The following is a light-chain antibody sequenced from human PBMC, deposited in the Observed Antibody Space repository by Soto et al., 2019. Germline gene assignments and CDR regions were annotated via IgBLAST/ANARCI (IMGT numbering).Light chain of an antibody. V-gene: IGKV1-39*01. J-gene: IGKJ2*01. CDR3: QQSYSTPYT. Sequence: DIQITQCPSSLSASVGDRVTITCRASQSISSYLNWYQQKPGKAPKLLIYAASSLQSGVPSRFSGSGSGTDFTFTISSLQTEDFATYYCQQSYSTPYTFGQGTKVDIK. CDR1: QSISSY. CDR2: AAS.